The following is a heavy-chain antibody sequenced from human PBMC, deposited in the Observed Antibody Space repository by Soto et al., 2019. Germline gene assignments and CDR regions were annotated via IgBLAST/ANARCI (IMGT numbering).Heavy chain of an antibody. CDR2: IGPASGDT. CDR1: GYTFTGHY. D-gene: IGHD3-10*01. J-gene: IGHJ4*02. CDR3: GRGRSGQLVVFY. V-gene: IGHV1-2*02. Sequence: GASVKVSCKASGYTFTGHYIHRVRQAPGQGPEWMGEIGPASGDTRYAQKFQGRVTMTRDTSITTVYMELNNLSPDDTAVYYCGRGRSGQLVVFYWGQGTPVTVS.